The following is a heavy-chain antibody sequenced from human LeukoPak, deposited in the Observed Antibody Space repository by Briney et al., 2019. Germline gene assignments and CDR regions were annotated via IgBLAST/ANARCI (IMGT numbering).Heavy chain of an antibody. CDR1: GFTFSSYE. CDR2: ISSSGSTI. J-gene: IGHJ4*02. V-gene: IGHV3-48*03. D-gene: IGHD4-17*01. Sequence: PGGSLRLSCAASGFTFSSYEMNWVRQAPGKGLEGVSYISSSGSTIYYADSVKGRFTISRDNAKNSLYLQMNSLRAEDTAVYYCARDDGLRTFDYWGQGTLVTVSS. CDR3: ARDDGLRTFDY.